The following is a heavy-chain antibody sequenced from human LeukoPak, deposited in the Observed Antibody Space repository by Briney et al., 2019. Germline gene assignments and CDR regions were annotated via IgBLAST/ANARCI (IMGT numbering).Heavy chain of an antibody. CDR1: GGSISSYY. Sequence: SETLSLTCTVSGGSISSYYWSWIRQPPGKGLEWIGYIYYSGSTNYNPSLKSRVTISVDTSKNQFSLKLSSVTAADTAVYYCARGTQYDILTGYYDNDLYYFDYWGQGTLVTVSS. V-gene: IGHV4-59*12. D-gene: IGHD3-9*01. CDR2: IYYSGST. CDR3: ARGTQYDILTGYYDNDLYYFDY. J-gene: IGHJ4*02.